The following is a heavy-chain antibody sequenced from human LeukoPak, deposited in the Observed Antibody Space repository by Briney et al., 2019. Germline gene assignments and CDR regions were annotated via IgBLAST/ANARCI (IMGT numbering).Heavy chain of an antibody. CDR3: ARGAVASLDY. CDR1: GGSISSSSYY. J-gene: IGHJ4*02. CDR2: IYYSGST. V-gene: IGHV4-61*05. Sequence: SETLSLTCTVSGGSISSSSYYWGWIRQPPGKGLEWIGYIYYSGSTNYNPSLKSRVTISVDTSKNQFSLKLSSVTAADTAVYYCARGAVASLDYWGQGTLVTVSS. D-gene: IGHD6-19*01.